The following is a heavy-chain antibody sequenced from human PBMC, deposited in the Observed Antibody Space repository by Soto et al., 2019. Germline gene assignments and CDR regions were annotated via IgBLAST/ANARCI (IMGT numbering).Heavy chain of an antibody. Sequence: LRLSCAASGFTFSSYAMSWVRQAPVKGLEWVSAISGSGGSTYYADSVKGRFTISRDNSKNTLYLQMNSLRAEDTAVYYCVSAELLWFGELSPGDYWGQGTLVTVSS. V-gene: IGHV3-23*01. J-gene: IGHJ4*02. D-gene: IGHD3-10*01. CDR2: ISGSGGST. CDR3: VSAELLWFGELSPGDY. CDR1: GFTFSSYA.